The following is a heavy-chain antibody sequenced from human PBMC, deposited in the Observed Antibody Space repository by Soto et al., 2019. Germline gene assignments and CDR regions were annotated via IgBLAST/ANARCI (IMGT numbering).Heavy chain of an antibody. D-gene: IGHD3-16*01. J-gene: IGHJ4*02. Sequence: GVCLTLSCAASLFTVSIYWMSCVRQAPGKGLEWVANIKEDGSEKYYVDSVKGRFTISRDDAKNSLFLQMNSLKAEDTAVYYCVRVGRLGGYWGQGTLVTVSS. CDR2: IKEDGSEK. CDR3: VRVGRLGGY. V-gene: IGHV3-7*03. CDR1: LFTVSIYW.